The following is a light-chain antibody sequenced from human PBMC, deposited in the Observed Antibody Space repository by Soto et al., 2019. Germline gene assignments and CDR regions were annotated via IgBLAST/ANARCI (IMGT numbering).Light chain of an antibody. J-gene: IGKJ2*01. CDR1: QTISTY. CDR2: AAS. Sequence: DIQMTQSPSSLSASVGGRVTITCRASQTISTYLNWYQQTPGRAPALLISAASTLQSGVPSRFSGSGSGTEFTLTISSLQPQDFATYYCQQSFTSPPTFGQGTKLEIK. CDR3: QQSFTSPPT. V-gene: IGKV1-39*01.